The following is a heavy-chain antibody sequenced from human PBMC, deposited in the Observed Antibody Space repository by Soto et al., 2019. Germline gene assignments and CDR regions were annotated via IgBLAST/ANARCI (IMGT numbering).Heavy chain of an antibody. CDR1: GFTFSSYA. CDR3: ARDPTADIVVVPAAIRFDP. CDR2: ISYDGSNK. V-gene: IGHV3-30-3*01. Sequence: QVQLVESGGGVVQPGRSLRLSCAASGFTFSSYAMHWVRQAPGKGLEWVAGISYDGSNKYYADSVKGRFTISRDNSKNTLYLQMNSLRAEDTAVYYCARDPTADIVVVPAAIRFDPWGQGTLVTVSS. J-gene: IGHJ5*02. D-gene: IGHD2-2*01.